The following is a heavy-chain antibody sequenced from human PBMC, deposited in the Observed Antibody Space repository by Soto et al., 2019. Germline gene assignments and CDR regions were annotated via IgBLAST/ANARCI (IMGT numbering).Heavy chain of an antibody. CDR3: ARDHCSTTSCYSYWFDP. Sequence: GGSLRLSCAASGFTFSSYAMHWVRQAPGKGLEWVAVISYDGSNKYYADSVKGRITISRDNSKNTLYLQMNSLRAEDTSVYYCARDHCSTTSCYSYWFDPWGEGALVTVSS. J-gene: IGHJ5*02. CDR2: ISYDGSNK. V-gene: IGHV3-30-3*01. CDR1: GFTFSSYA. D-gene: IGHD2-2*01.